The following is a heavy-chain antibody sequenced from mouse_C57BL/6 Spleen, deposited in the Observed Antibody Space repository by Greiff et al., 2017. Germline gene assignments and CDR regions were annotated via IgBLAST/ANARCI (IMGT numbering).Heavy chain of an antibody. J-gene: IGHJ4*01. CDR2: INYDGSST. Sequence: EVQVVESEGGLVQPGSSMKLSCTASGFTFSDYYMAWVRQVPEKCLEWVANINYDGSSTYYLDSLKSRFIISRDNAKNILYLQMSSLKSEDTATYYCARAGDGYSYAMDYWGQGTSVTVSS. D-gene: IGHD2-3*01. CDR3: ARAGDGYSYAMDY. V-gene: IGHV5-16*01. CDR1: GFTFSDYY.